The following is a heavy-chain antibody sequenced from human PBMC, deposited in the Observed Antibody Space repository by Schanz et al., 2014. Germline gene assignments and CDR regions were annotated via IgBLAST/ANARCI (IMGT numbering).Heavy chain of an antibody. Sequence: QVQLQESGPGLVKPSQTLSLTCTVSGGSIRSGTYYWSWIRQPAGKALEWVGRVFPNGITNYNPSRKRRVTISLDTSKTQFSLTLTSRTAADAAVYYCARDTTWRLDLWGRGTLVTVSS. D-gene: IGHD1-1*01. CDR1: GGSIRSGTYY. CDR3: ARDTTWRLDL. J-gene: IGHJ2*01. V-gene: IGHV4-61*02. CDR2: VFPNGIT.